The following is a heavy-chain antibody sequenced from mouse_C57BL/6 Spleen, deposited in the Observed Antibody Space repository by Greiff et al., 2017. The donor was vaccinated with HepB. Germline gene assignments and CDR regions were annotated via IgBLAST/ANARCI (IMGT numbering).Heavy chain of an antibody. V-gene: IGHV1-82*01. CDR2: IYPGDGDT. D-gene: IGHD1-1*01. J-gene: IGHJ4*01. Sequence: QVQLKQSGPELVKPGASVKISCKASGYAFSSSWMNWVKQRPGKGLEWIGRIYPGDGDTNYNGKFKGKATLTADKSSSTAYMQLSSLTSEDSAVYFCARPYGSSYYAMDYWGQGTSVTVSS. CDR3: ARPYGSSYYAMDY. CDR1: GYAFSSSW.